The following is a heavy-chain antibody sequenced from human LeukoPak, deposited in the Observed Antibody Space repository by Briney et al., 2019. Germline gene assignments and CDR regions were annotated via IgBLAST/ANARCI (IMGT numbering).Heavy chain of an antibody. V-gene: IGHV3-23*01. D-gene: IGHD5-24*01. CDR1: GFTFSSYA. J-gene: IGHJ6*02. CDR2: ISGSGGST. CDR3: AGATIYYYYGMDV. Sequence: GGSLRLSCAASGFTFSSYAMSWVRQAPGKGLEWVSAISGSGGSTYYADSVKGRFTISRDNSKNTLYLQMNSLRAEDTAVYYCAGATIYYYYGMDVWGQGTTVTVSS.